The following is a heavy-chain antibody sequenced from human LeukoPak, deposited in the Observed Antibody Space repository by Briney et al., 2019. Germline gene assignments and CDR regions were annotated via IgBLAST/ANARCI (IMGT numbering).Heavy chain of an antibody. D-gene: IGHD1-26*01. Sequence: TTGGSLRLSCAASGFTFSNAWMSWVRQAPGKGLEWVGRIKSKTDGGTTDYAAPVKGRFTISRDDSKNTLFLQLNSLKTEDTAAYYCTNYLYDYWGQGTLVTVSS. CDR3: TNYLYDY. J-gene: IGHJ4*02. CDR2: IKSKTDGGTT. V-gene: IGHV3-15*01. CDR1: GFTFSNAW.